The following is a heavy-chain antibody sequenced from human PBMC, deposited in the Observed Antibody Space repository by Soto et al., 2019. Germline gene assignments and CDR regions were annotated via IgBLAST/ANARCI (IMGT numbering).Heavy chain of an antibody. V-gene: IGHV5-51*01. Sequence: ESLKISCKGSGYSFTSYCIYWMRQMPGKGLECVGIIYPDDSDIRYSPSFHGHVTISADRSSSTAFLQWSSLKASDTAIYYCARSLYCLGSSCYLDNWGRGTRVTVSS. D-gene: IGHD2-8*02. CDR3: ARSLYCLGSSCYLDN. J-gene: IGHJ4*02. CDR2: IYPDDSDI. CDR1: GYSFTSYC.